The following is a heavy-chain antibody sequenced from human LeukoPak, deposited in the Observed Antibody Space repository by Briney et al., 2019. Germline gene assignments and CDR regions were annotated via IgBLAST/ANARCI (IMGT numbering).Heavy chain of an antibody. CDR2: IYTRGTS. CDR1: GYSISSGYY. CDR3: ARGYWFYFDY. D-gene: IGHD2-8*02. V-gene: IGHV4-38-2*02. Sequence: NPSETLSLTCTVSGYSISSGYYWGWIRQPPGKGLEWIGRIYTRGTSNYNPSLKSRVTISADTSKNQFSLKLSSVTAADTAMYYCARGYWFYFDYWGQGTLVTVSS. J-gene: IGHJ4*02.